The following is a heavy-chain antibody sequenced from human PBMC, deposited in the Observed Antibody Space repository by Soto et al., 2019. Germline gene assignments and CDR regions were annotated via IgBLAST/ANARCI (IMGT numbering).Heavy chain of an antibody. V-gene: IGHV4-59*01. CDR3: ARAPGYCSGGSSLSYYYYGMDV. J-gene: IGHJ6*02. Sequence: SETLSLTCTVSGGSISSYYWSWIRQPPGKGLEWIGYIYYSGSTNYNPSLKSRVTISVDTSKNQFSLKLSSVTAADTAVYYCARAPGYCSGGSSLSYYYYGMDVWGQGTTVTVSS. D-gene: IGHD2-15*01. CDR1: GGSISSYY. CDR2: IYYSGST.